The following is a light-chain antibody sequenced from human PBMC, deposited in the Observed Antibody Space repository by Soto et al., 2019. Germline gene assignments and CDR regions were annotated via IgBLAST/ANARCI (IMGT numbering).Light chain of an antibody. CDR3: CSYAGRQRL. CDR2: DVT. Sequence: QSALAQPRSVSGSPGQSVTISCTGTNTDVGNYNYVSWYQQRPGKAPQVIIFDVTTRPFRVPDRFSGSKSGNTASLTISGLQAEDEAEYYCCSYAGRQRLFGGGTKVTVL. V-gene: IGLV2-11*01. CDR1: NTDVGNYNY. J-gene: IGLJ2*01.